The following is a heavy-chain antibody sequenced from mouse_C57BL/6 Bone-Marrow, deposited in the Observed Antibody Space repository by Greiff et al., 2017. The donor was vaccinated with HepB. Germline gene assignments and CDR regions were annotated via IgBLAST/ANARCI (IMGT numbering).Heavy chain of an antibody. D-gene: IGHD1-1*01. CDR1: GYAFSSYW. J-gene: IGHJ1*03. CDR3: TLTTPHWYFDV. Sequence: QVQLQQSGAELVKPGASVKISCKASGYAFSSYWMNWVKQRPGKGLEWIGQIYPGDGDTNYNGKFKGKATLTADKSSSTAYMQLSSLTSEDSAVYYCTLTTPHWYFDVWGTGTTVTVSS. V-gene: IGHV1-80*01. CDR2: IYPGDGDT.